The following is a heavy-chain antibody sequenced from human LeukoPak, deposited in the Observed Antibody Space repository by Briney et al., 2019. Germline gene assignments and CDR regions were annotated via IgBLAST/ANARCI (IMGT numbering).Heavy chain of an antibody. CDR1: GFTFSSYA. CDR2: ISGSGGST. V-gene: IGHV3-23*01. Sequence: GGSLRLSCAASGFTFSSYAMSWVRQAPGKGLEWVSAISGSGGSTYYADSVKGRFTISRDNSKNTLYLQMNSLRAEDTAVYYCARLMSGGLTPRREQLVSEMYFQHWGQGTLVTVSS. CDR3: ARLMSGGLTPRREQLVSEMYFQH. J-gene: IGHJ1*01. D-gene: IGHD6-6*01.